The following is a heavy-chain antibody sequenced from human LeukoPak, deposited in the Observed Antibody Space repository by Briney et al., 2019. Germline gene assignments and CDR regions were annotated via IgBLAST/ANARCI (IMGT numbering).Heavy chain of an antibody. CDR1: GFTFSSYW. D-gene: IGHD3-16*01. CDR2: INSDGSST. V-gene: IGHV3-74*01. Sequence: GSLRLSCAASGFTFSSYWMHWVRQAPGKGLVWVSRINSDGSSTGYADSVKGRFTISRDNAKNTLYLQMNSLRAEDTAVYYCARDYDYVWGSSIRPFWFPRGVGDSWGQGTLVTVSS. CDR3: ARDYDYVWGSSIRPFWFPRGVGDS. J-gene: IGHJ5*02.